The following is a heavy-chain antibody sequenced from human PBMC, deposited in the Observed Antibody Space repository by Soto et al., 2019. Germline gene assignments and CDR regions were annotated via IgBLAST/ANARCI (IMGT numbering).Heavy chain of an antibody. CDR2: INYRGST. CDR1: GGSITNYY. Sequence: QVQLQESGPGLVKPSETLSLTCTVSGGSITNYYWSWIRQPPGKGLEWIGYINYRGSTNYSPSLKSRLTISLDSSKTQVFLRLTSVGAADTALYYCARSCGDHPPHGECEALDIWGQWTRVTVSS. D-gene: IGHD4-17*01. V-gene: IGHV4-59*01. J-gene: IGHJ3*02. CDR3: ARSCGDHPPHGECEALDI.